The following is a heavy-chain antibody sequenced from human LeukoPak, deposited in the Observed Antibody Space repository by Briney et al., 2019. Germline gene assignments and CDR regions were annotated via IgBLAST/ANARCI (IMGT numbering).Heavy chain of an antibody. CDR2: IYDSGST. D-gene: IGHD3-22*01. CDR1: GGSVNSGNYY. CDR3: ARAPEVYDSTSYGGGWLDP. V-gene: IGHV4-61*01. Sequence: PSETLSLTCTVSGGSVNSGNYYWSWIRQPPGKGLEWIGYIYDSGSTKYNPSLKSRDAISEDTSKNQFSLKLRFVTAADTAVYYCARAPEVYDSTSYGGGWLDPWGQGIRVTVSS. J-gene: IGHJ5*02.